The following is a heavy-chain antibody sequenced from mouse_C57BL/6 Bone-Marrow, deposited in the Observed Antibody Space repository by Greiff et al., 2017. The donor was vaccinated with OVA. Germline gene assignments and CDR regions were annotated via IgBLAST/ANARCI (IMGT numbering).Heavy chain of an antibody. CDR1: GFNIKDDY. CDR3: TTPTVVAKGYWYFDV. V-gene: IGHV14-4*01. D-gene: IGHD1-1*01. Sequence: VQLQQSGAELVRPGASVKLSCTASGFNIKDDYMHWVKQRPEQGLEWIGWIDPENGDTEYASKFQGKATITADTSSNTAYLQLSSLTSEDTAVYYCTTPTVVAKGYWYFDVWGTGTTVTVSS. J-gene: IGHJ1*03. CDR2: IDPENGDT.